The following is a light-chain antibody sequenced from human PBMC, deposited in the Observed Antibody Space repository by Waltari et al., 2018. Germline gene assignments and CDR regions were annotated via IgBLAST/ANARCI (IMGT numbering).Light chain of an antibody. CDR1: QSIRNW. Sequence: DIQMTQSPSSLSASVGDTVTITCRASQSIRNWLAWYQQKPGKPPILLIYKASILKSGVPSRFSGSGSGTQFTLTISSLQPGDVATYYCQQYNTYSSFGQGTKLEIK. CDR3: QQYNTYSS. J-gene: IGKJ2*01. V-gene: IGKV1-5*03. CDR2: KAS.